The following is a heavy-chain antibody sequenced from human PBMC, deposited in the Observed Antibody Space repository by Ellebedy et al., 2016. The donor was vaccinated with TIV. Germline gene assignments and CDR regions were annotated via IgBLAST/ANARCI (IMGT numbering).Heavy chain of an antibody. CDR1: GFTFSSYW. D-gene: IGHD3-3*01. V-gene: IGHV3-74*01. Sequence: GESLKISCAASGFTFSSYWMHWVRQAPGKGLVWVSRINSDGSSTSYADSVKGRFTISRDNAKNTLYLQMNSLRAEDTAVYYCARVITIFGVVKRFYYYYGMDVWGQGTTVTVSS. J-gene: IGHJ6*02. CDR3: ARVITIFGVVKRFYYYYGMDV. CDR2: INSDGSST.